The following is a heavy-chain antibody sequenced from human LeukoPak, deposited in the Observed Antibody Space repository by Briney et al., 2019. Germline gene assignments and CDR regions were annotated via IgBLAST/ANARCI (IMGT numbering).Heavy chain of an antibody. D-gene: IGHD2-15*01. CDR2: INADGRTT. CDR3: ARVLCSGGYCCYFDY. Sequence: GRSLRLSCAASGFTFSTYWMHWVRQAPGKGLVWVSRINADGRTTNYADSVKGRFTISRDNAKKTLHLQMNSLKVEDAAVYYCARVLCSGGYCCYFDYWGQGTLVTVS. V-gene: IGHV3-74*01. CDR1: GFTFSTYW. J-gene: IGHJ4*02.